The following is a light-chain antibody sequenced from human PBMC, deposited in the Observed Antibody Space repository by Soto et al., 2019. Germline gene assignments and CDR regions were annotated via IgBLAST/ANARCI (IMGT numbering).Light chain of an antibody. CDR2: DAS. J-gene: IGKJ1*01. Sequence: EIVLTQYTATVSWCPGERATLSGRASQSVSSYLAWYQQKPGQAPRLLIYDASNRATGIPARFSGSGSGTDFTLTISSLEPEDFAVYYCQQRSNWPTWTFGQGTKVDIK. CDR3: QQRSNWPTWT. CDR1: QSVSSY. V-gene: IGKV3-11*01.